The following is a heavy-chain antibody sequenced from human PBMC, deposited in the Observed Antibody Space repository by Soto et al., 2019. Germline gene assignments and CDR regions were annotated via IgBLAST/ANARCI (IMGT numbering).Heavy chain of an antibody. V-gene: IGHV3-23*01. CDR3: AKDICWPSSCYYDY. CDR1: GFMFSSYV. D-gene: IGHD2-15*01. CDR2: ITDNDGST. J-gene: IGHJ4*02. Sequence: PGGSLRLSFASSGFMFSSYVMNWVRQAPGKGLEWVSSITDNDGSTYYADSVKGRFTISRDNSKNTLYLQMNSLRVDDTVVYYFAKDICWPSSCYYDYWGQGTLVTVSS.